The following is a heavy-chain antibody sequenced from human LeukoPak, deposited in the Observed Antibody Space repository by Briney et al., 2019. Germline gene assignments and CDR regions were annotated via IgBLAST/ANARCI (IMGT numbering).Heavy chain of an antibody. CDR3: AREVFPGGLLNTAFGH. J-gene: IGHJ4*02. CDR1: GGTFSMYC. V-gene: IGHV3-7*01. D-gene: IGHD2-8*02. CDR2: INEGGSRE. Sequence: PWGSLRLSCEVSGGTFSMYCMSWVRQAPGKGLEWVANINEGGSREWYVVSLKGRFTISRDNAKNSLYLQMNGLTVEDTAVYYCAREVFPGGLLNTAFGHWGQGALVTVSS.